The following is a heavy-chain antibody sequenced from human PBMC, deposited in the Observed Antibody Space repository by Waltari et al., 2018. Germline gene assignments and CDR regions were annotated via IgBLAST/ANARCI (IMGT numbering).Heavy chain of an antibody. CDR3: ARVSWDTITRKGIDY. D-gene: IGHD1-26*01. Sequence: EVQLVESGGDLVQPGGALRLSCAASVFPFSTFWISWVRQAPGKGLEWVANIKQDGSEKLYVDSVKGRFTISRDNARNSLYLQMNSLRGEDTAVYYCARVSWDTITRKGIDYWGLGTLVIVSS. J-gene: IGHJ4*02. CDR1: VFPFSTFW. V-gene: IGHV3-7*01. CDR2: IKQDGSEK.